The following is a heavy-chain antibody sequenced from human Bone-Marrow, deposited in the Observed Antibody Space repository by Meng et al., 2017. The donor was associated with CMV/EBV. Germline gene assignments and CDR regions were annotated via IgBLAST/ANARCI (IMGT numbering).Heavy chain of an antibody. J-gene: IGHJ4*02. CDR2: ISGSGGST. Sequence: GGSLRLSCAASGFTFDDYAMHWVRQAPGKGLEWVSAISGSGGSTYYADSVKGRFTISRDNSKNTLYLQMNSLRAEDTAVYYCAKVSIVVVPAAQSGDDYWGQGTLVTVSS. CDR1: GFTFDDYA. V-gene: IGHV3-23*01. D-gene: IGHD2-2*01. CDR3: AKVSIVVVPAAQSGDDY.